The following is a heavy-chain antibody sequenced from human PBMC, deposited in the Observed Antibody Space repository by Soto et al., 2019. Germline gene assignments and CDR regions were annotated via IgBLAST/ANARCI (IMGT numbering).Heavy chain of an antibody. V-gene: IGHV4-30-4*01. CDR1: GGSISSGDYY. J-gene: IGHJ4*02. CDR2: IYYSGST. CDR3: ARGDHAAMVKGAYDY. Sequence: QVQLQESGPGLVKPSQTLSLTCTVSGGSISSGDYYWSWIRQPPGKGLEWIGYIYYSGSTYYNPSLKSRVTISVDTSKNQFSLKLSSVTAADTAVYYCARGDHAAMVKGAYDYWGQGTLVTVSS. D-gene: IGHD5-18*01.